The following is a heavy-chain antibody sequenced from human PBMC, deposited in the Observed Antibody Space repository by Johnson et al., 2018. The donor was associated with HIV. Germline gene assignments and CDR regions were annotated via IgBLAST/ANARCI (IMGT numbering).Heavy chain of an antibody. V-gene: IGHV3-13*01. D-gene: IGHD3-10*01. CDR1: GFTFDDYA. CDR3: AKAPYGSGIRPGAFDI. CDR2: IGTAGDT. J-gene: IGHJ3*02. Sequence: VQLVESGGGLVQPGRSLKLSCAASGFTFDDYAMHWVRQATGKGLEWVSAIGTAGDTYYPGSVKGRFTISRDNSKNTLYLQMNSLRAEDTAVYYCAKAPYGSGIRPGAFDIWGQGTMVTVS.